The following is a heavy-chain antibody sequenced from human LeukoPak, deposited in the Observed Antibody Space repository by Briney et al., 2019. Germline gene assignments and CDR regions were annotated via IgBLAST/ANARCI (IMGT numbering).Heavy chain of an antibody. V-gene: IGHV4-4*02. D-gene: IGHD1-26*01. J-gene: IGHJ4*02. CDR1: GGSISSSNW. Sequence: PSETLSLTCAVSGGSISSSNWWSWVRQPPGKGLEWIGSIYYSGSTYYNPSLKSRVTISVDTSKNQFSLKLSSVTAADTAVYYCARGESYYPFDYWGQGTLVTVSS. CDR3: ARGESYYPFDY. CDR2: IYYSGST.